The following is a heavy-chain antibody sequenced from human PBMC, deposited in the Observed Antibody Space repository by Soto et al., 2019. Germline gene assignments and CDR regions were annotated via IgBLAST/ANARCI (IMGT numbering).Heavy chain of an antibody. J-gene: IGHJ4*02. D-gene: IGHD3-16*01. CDR2: IRGTGGET. Sequence: EVQLLESGGGMVQPGGSLRVSCAASGFTVRNFVMSWVRQAPGTGLEWVSAIRGTGGETFYADSVKGRFTISRDKPKNTLYMHMSSMRDEATSLSFCAKQRGWGVASPSHDYWGQGTLVTVSS. CDR3: AKQRGWGVASPSHDY. V-gene: IGHV3-23*01. CDR1: GFTVRNFV.